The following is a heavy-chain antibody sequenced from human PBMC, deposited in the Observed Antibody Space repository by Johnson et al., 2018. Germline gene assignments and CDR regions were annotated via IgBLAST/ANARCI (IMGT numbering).Heavy chain of an antibody. CDR3: ARAEDPVVLRFATPAPPYYYYNMDV. Sequence: QVQLVQSGAEVKKPGSSVKVSCKASGGSFSNYAISWVRQAPGQGLEWMGGIIPIFHTPNYAQKFQGRITITADEFTTTAYMELGRLRSEDTAVYYCARAEDPVVLRFATPAPPYYYYNMDVWGQGTTVTVSS. D-gene: IGHD2-15*01. CDR2: IIPIFHTP. CDR1: GGSFSNYA. J-gene: IGHJ6*02. V-gene: IGHV1-69*12.